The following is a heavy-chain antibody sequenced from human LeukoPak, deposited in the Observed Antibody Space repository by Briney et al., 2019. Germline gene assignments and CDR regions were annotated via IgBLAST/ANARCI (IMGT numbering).Heavy chain of an antibody. CDR1: GFTFSSYA. CDR2: ISGSGGST. V-gene: IGHV3-23*01. J-gene: IGHJ6*03. D-gene: IGHD6-13*01. CDR3: AKDSSIAAAGDYYYYYMDV. Sequence: PGGSLRLSCAASGFTFSSYAMSWVRQAPGKGLEWVSAISGSGGSTYYADSVKGRFTISRDNSKNTLYLQMNSLRAEDTAVYYCAKDSSIAAAGDYYYYYMDVWGKGTTVTVSS.